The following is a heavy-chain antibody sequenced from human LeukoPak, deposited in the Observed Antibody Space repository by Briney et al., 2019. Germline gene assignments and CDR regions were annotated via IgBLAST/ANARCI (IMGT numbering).Heavy chain of an antibody. CDR3: ATRGYYYGSGSHYYYYGMDV. V-gene: IGHV1-24*01. Sequence: GASVTVSCKVSGYTLTELSMHWVRQAPGKGLEWMGGFDPEDGETIYAQKFQGRVTMTEDTSTDTAYMELSSLRSEDTAVYYCATRGYYYGSGSHYYYYGMDVWGQGTTVTVSS. D-gene: IGHD3-10*01. CDR1: GYTLTELS. CDR2: FDPEDGET. J-gene: IGHJ6*02.